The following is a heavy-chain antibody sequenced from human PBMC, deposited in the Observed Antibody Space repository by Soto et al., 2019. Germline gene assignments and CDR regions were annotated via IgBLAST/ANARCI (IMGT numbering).Heavy chain of an antibody. D-gene: IGHD2-2*01. CDR2: IYYSGST. CDR1: GGSISSGDYY. Sequence: SETLSLTCTVSGGSISSGDYYWSWIRQPPGKGLEWIGYIYYSGSTYYNPSLKSRVTISVDTSKNQFSLKLSSVTAADTAVYYCARGGAVPAATHYYYYGMDVWGQGTTVTVSS. V-gene: IGHV4-30-4*01. CDR3: ARGGAVPAATHYYYYGMDV. J-gene: IGHJ6*02.